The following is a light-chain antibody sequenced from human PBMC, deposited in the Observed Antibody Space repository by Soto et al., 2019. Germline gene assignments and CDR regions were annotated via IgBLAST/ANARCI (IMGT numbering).Light chain of an antibody. CDR3: QQYNDWPTT. V-gene: IGKV3-15*01. Sequence: ERVRTKSQATLSVSPGERATLSCRASQSVSSTVAWYQQKPGQAPRLLIYGASTRATGIPASFSGSGSGTEFTLTISSLQSEDFAVYYCQQYNDWPTTFGQGTKVDI. J-gene: IGKJ1*01. CDR2: GAS. CDR1: QSVSST.